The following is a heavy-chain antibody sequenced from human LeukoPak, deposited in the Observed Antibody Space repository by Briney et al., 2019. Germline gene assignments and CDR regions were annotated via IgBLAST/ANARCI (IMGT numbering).Heavy chain of an antibody. Sequence: PSETLSLTCTVSGGSISNYYWSWIRQPPGKGLEWIGYISYSGSTNYNPSLKSRVTLSVDTSKNQFSLKLRSVTTADTAVYYCARALLRPWFDPWGQGTLVTVSS. V-gene: IGHV4-59*01. CDR1: GGSISNYY. CDR3: ARALLRPWFDP. CDR2: ISYSGST. D-gene: IGHD3-16*01. J-gene: IGHJ5*02.